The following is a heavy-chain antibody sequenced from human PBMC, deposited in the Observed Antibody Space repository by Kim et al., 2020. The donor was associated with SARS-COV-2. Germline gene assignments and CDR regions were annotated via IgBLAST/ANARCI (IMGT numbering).Heavy chain of an antibody. D-gene: IGHD2-2*01. J-gene: IGHJ5*02. Sequence: GGSLRLSCAASGFTFSSYAMHWVRQAPGKGLEWVAVISYDGSNKYYADSVKGRFTISRDNSKNTLYLQMNSLRAEDTAVYYCARSNTGGYCSSTSCNGDNWFDPWGQGTLVTVSS. CDR3: ARSNTGGYCSSTSCNGDNWFDP. V-gene: IGHV3-30-3*01. CDR1: GFTFSSYA. CDR2: ISYDGSNK.